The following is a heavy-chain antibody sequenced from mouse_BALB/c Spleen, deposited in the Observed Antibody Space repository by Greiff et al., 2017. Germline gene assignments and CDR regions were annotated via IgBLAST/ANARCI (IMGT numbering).Heavy chain of an antibody. V-gene: IGHV1-87*01. CDR1: GYTFTSYW. CDR3: ARWGGTVAY. CDR2: IYPGDGDT. Sequence: VKLMESGAELARPGASVKLSCKASGYTFTSYWMQWVKQRPGQGLEWIGAIYPGDGDTRYTQKFKGKATLTADKSSSTAYMQLSSLASEDSAVYYCARWGGTVAYWGQGTLVTVSA. J-gene: IGHJ3*01. D-gene: IGHD4-1*01.